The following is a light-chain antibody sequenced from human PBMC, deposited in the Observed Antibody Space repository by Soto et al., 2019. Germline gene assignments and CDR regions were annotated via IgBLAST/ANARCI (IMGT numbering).Light chain of an antibody. V-gene: IGKV1-5*01. CDR3: QQYNSYRT. CDR2: DAS. Sequence: DIQMTQSPSTLSASVGDRVTITCLASQSISSWLAWYQQKPGKAPNLLIYDASSLERGVPSRFSGSGSGTEFTPTISSLQPDDFETYYCQQYNSYRTFGQGTKVEIK. CDR1: QSISSW. J-gene: IGKJ1*01.